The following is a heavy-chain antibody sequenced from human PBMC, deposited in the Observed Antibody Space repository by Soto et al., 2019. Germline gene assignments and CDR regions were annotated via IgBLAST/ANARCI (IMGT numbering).Heavy chain of an antibody. CDR1: GGSITSDIYY. Sequence: QVQLQESGPGLVNPSQTLSLTCTVSGGSITSDIYYWTWIRQHPDKGLEWIGYISYSGTTYYTPSLKSRVPMSVDTSENHFSLKLTSVTPADTAVYYCATSLGGWYFDSWGQGTLVTVSS. D-gene: IGHD6-19*01. CDR3: ATSLGGWYFDS. CDR2: ISYSGTT. V-gene: IGHV4-31*03. J-gene: IGHJ4*02.